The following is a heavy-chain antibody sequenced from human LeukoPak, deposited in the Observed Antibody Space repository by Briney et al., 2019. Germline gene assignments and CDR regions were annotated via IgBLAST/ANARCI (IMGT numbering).Heavy chain of an antibody. CDR3: AREAYGDYVWYFDY. CDR1: GYTFTGYY. D-gene: IGHD4-17*01. CDR2: INPNSGGT. V-gene: IGHV1-2*02. Sequence: ASVTVSCKASGYTFTGYYMHWVRQAAGQGLEWMGWINPNSGGTNYAQKFQGRVTMTRDTSISTAYMELSRLRSDDTAVYYCAREAYGDYVWYFDYWGQGTLVTVSS. J-gene: IGHJ4*02.